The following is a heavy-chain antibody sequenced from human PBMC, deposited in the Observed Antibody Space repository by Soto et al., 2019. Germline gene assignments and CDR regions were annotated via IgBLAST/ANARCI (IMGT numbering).Heavy chain of an antibody. Sequence: GGSLRLSCAASGFTFSSYWMSWVRQAPGKGLEWVANIKQDGSEKYYVDSVKGRFTISRDNAKNSLYLQMNSLGGEDTAVYYCARSHIASMYYYYYYYMDVWGKGTTVTVSS. D-gene: IGHD6-13*01. J-gene: IGHJ6*03. CDR3: ARSHIASMYYYYYYYMDV. CDR2: IKQDGSEK. V-gene: IGHV3-7*01. CDR1: GFTFSSYW.